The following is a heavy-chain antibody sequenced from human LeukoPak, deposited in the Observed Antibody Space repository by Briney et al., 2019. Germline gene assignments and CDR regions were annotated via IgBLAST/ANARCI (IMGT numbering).Heavy chain of an antibody. CDR1: GYTFTSYG. J-gene: IGHJ6*02. Sequence: ASVKVSCKASGYTFTSYGISWVRQAPGQGLKWMGWISAYNGNTNYAQKLQGRVTMTTDTSTSTAYMELRSLRSDDTAVYYCARGSYGDYLLYYYYGMDVWGQGTTVTVSS. CDR3: ARGSYGDYLLYYYYGMDV. D-gene: IGHD4-17*01. V-gene: IGHV1-18*01. CDR2: ISAYNGNT.